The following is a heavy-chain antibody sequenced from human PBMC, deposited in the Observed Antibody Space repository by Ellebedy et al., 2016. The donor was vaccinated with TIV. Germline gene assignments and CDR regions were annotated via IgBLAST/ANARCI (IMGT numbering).Heavy chain of an antibody. CDR3: ARLGYRSSWFDY. J-gene: IGHJ4*02. V-gene: IGHV3-7*03. CDR2: IKQDGSEK. CDR1: EFTFSTYA. D-gene: IGHD6-13*01. Sequence: GESLKISCAASEFTFSTYAMHWVRQAPGKGLQWVANIKQDGSEKYYVDSVKGRFTISRDNSKNTLSLQMNSLRADDTAVYYCARLGYRSSWFDYWGQGALVTVSS.